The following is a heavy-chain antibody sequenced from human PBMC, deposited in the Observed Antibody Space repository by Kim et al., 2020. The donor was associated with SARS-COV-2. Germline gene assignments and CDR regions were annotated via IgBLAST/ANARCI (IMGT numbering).Heavy chain of an antibody. Sequence: SETLSLTCTVSGCSISSSGYYWVWIRQPPGKGLEWIGSIYYSGSTYYDPSLKSRITISVDTSKNQFSLKLSSVTAADTAVYYCNIVGATDDAFDIWGQGTMVTVSS. D-gene: IGHD1-26*01. J-gene: IGHJ3*02. CDR3: NIVGATDDAFDI. CDR2: IYYSGST. V-gene: IGHV4-39*01. CDR1: GCSISSSGYY.